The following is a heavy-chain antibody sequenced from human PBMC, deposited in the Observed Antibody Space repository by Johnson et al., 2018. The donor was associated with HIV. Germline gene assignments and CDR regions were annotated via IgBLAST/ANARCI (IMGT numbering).Heavy chain of an antibody. CDR3: TKDIGGDGKLDAFDI. Sequence: GLEWVAVISADGSNKYYTDSVKGRFTISRDNSKNTLYLQINSLRAEDTAVYYCTKDIGGDGKLDAFDIWGQGTMVTVSS. D-gene: IGHD5-24*01. CDR2: ISADGSNK. J-gene: IGHJ3*02. V-gene: IGHV3-30*18.